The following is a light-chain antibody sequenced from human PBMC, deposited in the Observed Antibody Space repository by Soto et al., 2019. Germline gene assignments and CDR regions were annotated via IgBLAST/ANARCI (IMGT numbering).Light chain of an antibody. CDR3: QKYDSAPHT. J-gene: IGKJ5*01. CDR2: AAS. CDR1: QGITNY. V-gene: IGKV1-27*01. Sequence: DIPMTQSPSSLSVSVGDRVTISCRASQGITNYLAWYQQKPGEVPKLLIYAASTLQSGVPSRFSGSGSATDFTLTISSLQPEDVATYYCQKYDSAPHTFGQGTRLEIK.